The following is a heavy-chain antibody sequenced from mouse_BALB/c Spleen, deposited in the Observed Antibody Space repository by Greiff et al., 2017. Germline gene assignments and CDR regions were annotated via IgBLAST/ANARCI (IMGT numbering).Heavy chain of an antibody. V-gene: IGHV5-6-5*01. D-gene: IGHD2-3*01. CDR3: ARGDDGYYYA. J-gene: IGHJ3*01. CDR1: GFTFSSYA. CDR2: ISSGGST. Sequence: EVKLVESGGGLVKPGGSLKLSCAASGFTFSSYAMSWVRQTPEKRLEWVASISSGGSTYYPDSVKGRFTISRDNARNILYLQMSSLRSEDTAMYYCARGDDGYYYAWGQGTLVTVSA.